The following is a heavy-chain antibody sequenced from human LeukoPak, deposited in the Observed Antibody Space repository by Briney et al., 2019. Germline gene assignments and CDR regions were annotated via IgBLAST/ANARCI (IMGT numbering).Heavy chain of an antibody. Sequence: ASVKVSWKASGYTFTSYDINWVRQATGQGLEWMGWMNPNSGNTGYAQKFQGRVTMTRNTSISTAYMELSSLRSEDTAVYYCARGERLAIAVAGKGLGYWGQGTLVTVSS. V-gene: IGHV1-8*01. D-gene: IGHD6-19*01. CDR3: ARGERLAIAVAGKGLGY. J-gene: IGHJ4*02. CDR2: MNPNSGNT. CDR1: GYTFTSYD.